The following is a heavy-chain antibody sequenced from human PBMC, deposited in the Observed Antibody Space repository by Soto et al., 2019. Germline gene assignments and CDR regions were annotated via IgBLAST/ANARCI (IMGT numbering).Heavy chain of an antibody. CDR2: SHPSGRT. D-gene: IGHD2-21*02. Sequence: QVQLQESGPGLVKHSGTLSLTCAVSGDSITIDKWWSWVRQSPGKGLEWIGESHPSGRTNCKPSVKSRITMSVDKSKNQFSLELRSTTAADTAVYYCVRGGDWKFDFLGQGRLVTVSS. CDR3: VRGGDWKFDF. CDR1: GDSITIDKW. J-gene: IGHJ4*02. V-gene: IGHV4-4*02.